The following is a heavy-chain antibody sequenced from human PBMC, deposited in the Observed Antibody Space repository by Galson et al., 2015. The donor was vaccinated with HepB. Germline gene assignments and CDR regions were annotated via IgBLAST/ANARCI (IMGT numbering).Heavy chain of an antibody. D-gene: IGHD4-17*01. CDR2: ISAYNGNT. V-gene: IGHV1-18*04. CDR3: ARAEPYGDYGYFDY. CDR1: GYTFTSYG. J-gene: IGHJ4*02. Sequence: SVKVSCKASGYTFTSYGISWVRQAPGQGLEWMGWISAYNGNTNYAQKLRGRVTMTSDTSTSTAYMELRSLRSDDTAVYYCARAEPYGDYGYFDYWGQGTLVTVSS.